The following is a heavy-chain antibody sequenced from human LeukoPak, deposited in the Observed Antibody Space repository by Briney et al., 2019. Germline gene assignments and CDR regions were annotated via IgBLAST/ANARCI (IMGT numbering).Heavy chain of an antibody. CDR2: IHYIVST. D-gene: IGHD2-15*01. J-gene: IGHJ3*02. CDR1: GGSMTNYY. CDR3: ARHLSAGRPAFEI. Sequence: SETLSLTCTVSGGSMTNYYWSWIRQPPGQGLEWIGYIHYIVSTTYNPSLKSRVTISVDTSKNHFSLMLSSVTASETAVYYCARHLSAGRPAFEIWGQGTMVTVSS. V-gene: IGHV4-59*08.